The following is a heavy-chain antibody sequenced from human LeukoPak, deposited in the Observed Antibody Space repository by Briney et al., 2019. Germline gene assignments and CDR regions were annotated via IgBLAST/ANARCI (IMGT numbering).Heavy chain of an antibody. Sequence: GGSLRLSCAASGFTFSSYSMNWVRQAPGKGLEWVSGINWNGGSTGYADSVKGRFTISRDNAKNSLYLQMNSLRAEDMALYHCARAKRSSSWYYFDYWGQGTLVTVSS. J-gene: IGHJ4*02. CDR1: GFTFSSYS. CDR2: INWNGGST. D-gene: IGHD6-13*01. V-gene: IGHV3-20*01. CDR3: ARAKRSSSWYYFDY.